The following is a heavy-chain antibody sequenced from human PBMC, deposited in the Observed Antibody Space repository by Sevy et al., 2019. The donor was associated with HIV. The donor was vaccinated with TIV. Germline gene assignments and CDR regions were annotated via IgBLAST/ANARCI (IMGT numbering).Heavy chain of an antibody. CDR1: GFTFSSYG. D-gene: IGHD5-18*01. CDR3: AKEYSYGYYFDY. J-gene: IGHJ4*02. V-gene: IGHV3-30*02. Sequence: GGSLRLSCAASGFTFSSYGMHWVRQAPGKGLEWVAFIGYDGSNKYYADSVKGRFTISRDNSKNTLYLKMNSLRAEDTAVYYCAKEYSYGYYFDYWGQGTLVTVSS. CDR2: IGYDGSNK.